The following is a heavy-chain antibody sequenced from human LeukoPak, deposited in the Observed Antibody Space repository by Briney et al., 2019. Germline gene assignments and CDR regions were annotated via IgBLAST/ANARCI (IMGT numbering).Heavy chain of an antibody. CDR3: ASGHYYGSGSYFGWFDP. CDR1: GGSISSYY. J-gene: IGHJ5*02. CDR2: IYYSGST. V-gene: IGHV4-59*08. Sequence: SETLSLTCTVSGGSISSYYWSWIRQPPGKGLEWIGYIYYSGSTNYNLSLKSRVTISVDTSKNQFSLKLSSVTAADTAVYYCASGHYYGSGSYFGWFDPWGQGTLVTVSS. D-gene: IGHD3-10*01.